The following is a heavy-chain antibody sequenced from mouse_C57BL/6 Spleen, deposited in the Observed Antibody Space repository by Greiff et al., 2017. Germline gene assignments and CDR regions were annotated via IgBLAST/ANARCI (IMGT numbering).Heavy chain of an antibody. CDR1: GFTFSSYG. CDR2: ISSGGSYT. J-gene: IGHJ1*03. CDR3: ARQRYYGRYWYFDV. V-gene: IGHV5-6*01. D-gene: IGHD1-1*01. Sequence: EVQGVESGGDLVKPGGSLKLSCAASGFTFSSYGMSWVRQTPDKRLEWVATISSGGSYTYYPDSVKGRFTISRDNAKNTLYLQMSSLKSEDAAMYYCARQRYYGRYWYFDVWGTGTTVTVSS.